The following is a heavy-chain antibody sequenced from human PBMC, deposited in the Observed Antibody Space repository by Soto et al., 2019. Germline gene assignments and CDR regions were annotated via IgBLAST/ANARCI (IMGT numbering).Heavy chain of an antibody. CDR2: MNPNSGTT. V-gene: IGHV1-8*01. D-gene: IGHD1-26*01. CDR3: AREISGSYRFDY. CDR1: GYTFTSYD. Sequence: QVQLVQSGAEVKKPGASVKVSCKASGYTFTSYDINWVRQATGQGLEWMGWMNPNSGTTGYAQKFQGRVTMPRNTSITTAYMELSSPRSEDTAVYYCAREISGSYRFDYWGQGTLVTVSS. J-gene: IGHJ4*02.